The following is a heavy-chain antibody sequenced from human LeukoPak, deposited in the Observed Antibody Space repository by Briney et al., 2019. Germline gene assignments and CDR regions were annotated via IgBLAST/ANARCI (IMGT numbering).Heavy chain of an antibody. Sequence: ASVKVSCKASGGTFSSYAISWVRQAPGQGLEWMGRIIPIFGIANYAQKFQGRVTITADKSTSTAYMELSSLRSEDTAVYYCARDGYSGGYYAFDIWGQGTMVTVSS. CDR1: GGTFSSYA. CDR2: IIPIFGIA. V-gene: IGHV1-69*04. D-gene: IGHD1-26*01. J-gene: IGHJ3*02. CDR3: ARDGYSGGYYAFDI.